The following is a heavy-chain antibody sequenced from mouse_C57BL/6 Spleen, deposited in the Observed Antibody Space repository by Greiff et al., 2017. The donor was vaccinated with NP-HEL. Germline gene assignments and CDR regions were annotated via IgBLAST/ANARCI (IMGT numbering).Heavy chain of an antibody. Sequence: EVKLVESGEGLVKPGGSLKLSCAASGFTFSSYAMSWVRQTPEKRLEWVAYISSGGDYIYYADTVKGRFTISRDNARNTLYLQMSSLKSEDTAMYYCTRLIYYYGSSYFDYWGQGTTLTVSS. J-gene: IGHJ2*01. CDR1: GFTFSSYA. CDR3: TRLIYYYGSSYFDY. CDR2: ISSGGDYI. D-gene: IGHD1-1*01. V-gene: IGHV5-9-1*02.